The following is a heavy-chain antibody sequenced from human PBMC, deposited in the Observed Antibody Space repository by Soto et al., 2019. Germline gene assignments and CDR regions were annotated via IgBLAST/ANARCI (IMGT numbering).Heavy chain of an antibody. Sequence: QVQLQESGPGLVKPSETLSLSCTVSGGSISSYYWSWFRQSPGKRMEWIGYVHHSWGSSYNPSLQSRVAISLDTSKSQFSRKVTSVTAKDTAVYYCARQGFGPLHGLVDVWGQGTTVTVSS. J-gene: IGHJ6*02. CDR2: VHHSWGS. V-gene: IGHV4-59*08. CDR1: GGSISSYY. D-gene: IGHD3-10*01. CDR3: ARQGFGPLHGLVDV.